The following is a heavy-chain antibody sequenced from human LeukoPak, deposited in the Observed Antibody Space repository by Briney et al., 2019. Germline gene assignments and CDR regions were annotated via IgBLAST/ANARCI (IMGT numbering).Heavy chain of an antibody. D-gene: IGHD2-2*01. Sequence: PSETLSLTCAVYGGSFSGYYWSWIRQPPGKGLEWIGEINHSGSTNYNPSLKSRVTISVDTSKNQFSLKLSSVTAADTAVYYCAKNIAYCTSTSCPYYYYYGMDVWGQGTTVTVS. CDR3: AKNIAYCTSTSCPYYYYYGMDV. V-gene: IGHV4-34*01. J-gene: IGHJ6*02. CDR2: INHSGST. CDR1: GGSFSGYY.